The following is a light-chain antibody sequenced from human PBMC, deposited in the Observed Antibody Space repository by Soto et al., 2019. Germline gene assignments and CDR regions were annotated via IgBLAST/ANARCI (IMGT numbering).Light chain of an antibody. CDR1: SSDVGGY. Sequence: QSVLTQPPSASGAPGQSVNISCTGTSSDVGGYVSWYQQHPGKAPTLIIYEVTNRPSWVPDRVSGSKSGNTASLTGSGLQGEDEADYYCSSYDGRNNEVFGGGTQLTVL. CDR3: SSYDGRNNEV. V-gene: IGLV2-8*01. J-gene: IGLJ2*01. CDR2: EVT.